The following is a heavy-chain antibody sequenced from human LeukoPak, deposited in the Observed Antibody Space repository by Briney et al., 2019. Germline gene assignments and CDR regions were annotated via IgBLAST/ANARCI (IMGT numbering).Heavy chain of an antibody. D-gene: IGHD3-3*01. CDR3: AGQGYDFWSGYYPGGYYYYMDV. CDR1: GGSISGYY. Sequence: SETLSLTCTVSGGSISGYYWSWIRQPPGKGLEWIGYIYYSGITNYNLSLKSRVTISVDTSKNQFSLKLSSVTAADTAVYYCAGQGYDFWSGYYPGGYYYYMDVWGKGTTVTVSS. V-gene: IGHV4-59*01. J-gene: IGHJ6*03. CDR2: IYYSGIT.